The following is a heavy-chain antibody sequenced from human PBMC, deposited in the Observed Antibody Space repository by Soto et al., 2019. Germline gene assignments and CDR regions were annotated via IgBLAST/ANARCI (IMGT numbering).Heavy chain of an antibody. CDR1: GGSISSSSYY. CDR2: IYYSGST. Sequence: SSETLSLTCTVSGGSISSSSYYWGWIRQPPGKGLEWIGSIYYSGSTYYNPSLKSRVTISVDTSKNQFSLKLSSVTAADTAVYYCARLKGIAAAGPPYGMGVWGQGTTVTVSS. D-gene: IGHD6-13*01. V-gene: IGHV4-39*01. J-gene: IGHJ6*02. CDR3: ARLKGIAAAGPPYGMGV.